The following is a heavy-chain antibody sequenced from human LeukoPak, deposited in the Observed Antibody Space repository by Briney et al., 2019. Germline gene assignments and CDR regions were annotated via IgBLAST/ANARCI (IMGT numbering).Heavy chain of an antibody. CDR1: GYTFTSYY. J-gene: IGHJ3*02. CDR3: AVPPVGYDRILGDAFDI. Sequence: ASVKVSCKASGYTFTSYYMHWVRQAPGQGLEWMGIINPSGGSTSYAQKFQGRVTITADKSTSTAYMELSSLRSEDTAVYYCAVPPVGYDRILGDAFDIWGQGTMVTVSS. CDR2: INPSGGST. D-gene: IGHD1-14*01. V-gene: IGHV1-46*01.